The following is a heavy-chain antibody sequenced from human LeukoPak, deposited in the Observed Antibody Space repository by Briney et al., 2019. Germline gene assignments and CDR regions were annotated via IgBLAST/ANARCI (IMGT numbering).Heavy chain of an antibody. D-gene: IGHD1-26*01. CDR2: IKQDGSEK. CDR3: ARGGAD. V-gene: IGHV3-7*03. CDR1: GFTFSGYW. Sequence: GGSLRLSCAASGFTFSGYWMSWVRQAPGKGLEWVANIKQDGSEKYYVDSVKGRFTISRDNAKTSLYLQMNSLRAEDTDVYYCARGGADWGQGTLVTVSS. J-gene: IGHJ4*02.